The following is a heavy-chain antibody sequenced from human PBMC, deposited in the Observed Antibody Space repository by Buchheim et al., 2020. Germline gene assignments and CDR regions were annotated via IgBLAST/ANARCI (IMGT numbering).Heavy chain of an antibody. V-gene: IGHV3-73*01. Sequence: EVQLVESGGGLVQPGGSLKLSCAASGFAFSGSAIHWVRQASGKGLEWLGRIRNKANNYATRYTESVKGRLTICRDDSKNTAYLEMNSLKTEDTALYYCTGGPAAGNDYWGQGTL. CDR1: GFAFSGSA. D-gene: IGHD6-13*01. J-gene: IGHJ4*02. CDR2: IRNKANNYAT. CDR3: TGGPAAGNDY.